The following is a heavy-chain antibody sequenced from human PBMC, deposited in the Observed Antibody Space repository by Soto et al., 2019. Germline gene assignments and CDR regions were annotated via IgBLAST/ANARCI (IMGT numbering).Heavy chain of an antibody. CDR2: VYYSGST. J-gene: IGHJ3*02. CDR3: ATGYYDSSGQSNTFDI. V-gene: IGHV4-59*01. CDR1: GGSISSSY. Sequence: ETLSLTCPVSGGSISSSYWSWIRQSPGKGLEWIGYVYYSGSTNYNPSLKSRVTISVDTSKNQFSLKLSSVTAADTAVYYCATGYYDSSGQSNTFDIWGQGTMVTV. D-gene: IGHD3-22*01.